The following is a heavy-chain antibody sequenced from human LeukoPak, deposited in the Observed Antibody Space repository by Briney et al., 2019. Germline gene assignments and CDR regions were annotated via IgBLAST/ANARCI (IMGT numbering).Heavy chain of an antibody. J-gene: IGHJ5*02. V-gene: IGHV4-59*01. Sequence: PSKTLSLTCTVSGGSISSYYWSWIRQPPGKGLEWIGYIYYSGSTNYNPSLKSRVTISVDTSKNQFSLKLSSVTAADTAVYYCARDGYSSSSERFDPWGQGTLVTVSS. CDR2: IYYSGST. CDR3: ARDGYSSSSERFDP. CDR1: GGSISSYY. D-gene: IGHD6-6*01.